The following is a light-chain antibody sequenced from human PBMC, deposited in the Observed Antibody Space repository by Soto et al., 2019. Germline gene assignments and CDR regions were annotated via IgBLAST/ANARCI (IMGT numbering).Light chain of an antibody. CDR1: QSVRRN. CDR2: GAS. V-gene: IGKV3-15*01. Sequence: VMTQSPAPLSVSPGERATLSCRASQSVRRNLAWYPPTPGQAPRLLIYGASTRATGSPARFRGSGAWAECTLTSSSLQHEDVAVDYCRQYYNWHPISCGQGTR. CDR3: RQYYNWHPIS. J-gene: IGKJ5*01.